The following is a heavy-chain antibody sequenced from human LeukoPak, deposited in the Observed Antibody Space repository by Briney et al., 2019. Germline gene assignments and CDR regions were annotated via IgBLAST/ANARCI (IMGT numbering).Heavy chain of an antibody. V-gene: IGHV3-20*01. J-gene: IGHJ4*02. CDR3: ARDRGGITMIVVLDY. Sequence: GGSLRLSCAASGFTFSSYGMSWVRQAPGKGLEWVSGINWNGGSTGYADSVKGRFTISRDNAKNSLYLQMNSLRAEGTALYHCARDRGGITMIVVLDYWGQGTLVTVSS. D-gene: IGHD3-22*01. CDR2: INWNGGST. CDR1: GFTFSSYG.